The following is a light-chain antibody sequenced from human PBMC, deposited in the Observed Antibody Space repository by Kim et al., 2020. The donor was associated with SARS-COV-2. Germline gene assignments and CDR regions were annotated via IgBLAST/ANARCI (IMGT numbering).Light chain of an antibody. V-gene: IGLV3-19*01. CDR3: NSRDSSGNPRWV. J-gene: IGLJ3*02. CDR2: GKN. Sequence: LGQNVRITCQGDSLRSYYASWYQQKPGQAPVLVIYGKNNRPSGIPDRFSGSSSGNTASLTITGAQAEDEADYYCNSRDSSGNPRWVFGGGTKLTVL. CDR1: SLRSYY.